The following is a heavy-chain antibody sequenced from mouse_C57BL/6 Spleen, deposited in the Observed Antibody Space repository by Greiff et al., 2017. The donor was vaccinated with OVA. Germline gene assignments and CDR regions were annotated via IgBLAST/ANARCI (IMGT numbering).Heavy chain of an antibody. J-gene: IGHJ3*01. D-gene: IGHD1-1*01. V-gene: IGHV3-6*01. CDR1: GYSITSGYY. CDR2: ISYDGSN. Sequence: EVQLQESGPGLVKPSQSLSLTCSVTGYSITSGYYWNWIRQFPGNKLEWMGYISYDGSNNYNPSLKNRISITRDTSKNQFFLKLNSVTTEDTATYYCARGGYGSSAWFAYWGQGTLVTVSA. CDR3: ARGGYGSSAWFAY.